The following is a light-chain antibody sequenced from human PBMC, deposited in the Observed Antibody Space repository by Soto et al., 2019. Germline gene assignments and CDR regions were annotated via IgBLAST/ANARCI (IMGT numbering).Light chain of an antibody. J-gene: IGLJ2*01. CDR2: EDN. CDR3: GTWDSSLNAGV. CDR1: RSNIGKNY. V-gene: IGLV1-51*02. Sequence: QSVLTQSPSVSAAPGQKVTISCSGGRSNIGKNYVSWYQQFPGTAPKRLTDEDNKRPSEIPDRFSGSKSGTSDTLGITGLQAGDEADYFCGTWDSSLNAGVFGGGTKLTVL.